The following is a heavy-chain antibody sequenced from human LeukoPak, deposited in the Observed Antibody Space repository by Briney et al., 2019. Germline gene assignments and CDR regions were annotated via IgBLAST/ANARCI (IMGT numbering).Heavy chain of an antibody. CDR2: INHSGGT. Sequence: PSETLSLTCAVYGGSFSGYYWSWIRQPPGKGLEWIGEINHSGGTNYNPSLKSRVTISVDTSKNQFSLKLSSVTAADTAVYYCARGRAGYCSSTSCLIKRWFDPWGQGTLVTVSS. CDR1: GGSFSGYY. J-gene: IGHJ5*02. D-gene: IGHD2-2*01. CDR3: ARGRAGYCSSTSCLIKRWFDP. V-gene: IGHV4-34*01.